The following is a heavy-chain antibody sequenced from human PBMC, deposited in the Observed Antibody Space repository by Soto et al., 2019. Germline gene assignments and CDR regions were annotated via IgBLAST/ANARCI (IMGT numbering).Heavy chain of an antibody. D-gene: IGHD2-15*01. V-gene: IGHV3-74*01. CDR3: ARRGSGVTRGLHY. CDR1: GFTFSSYW. CDR2: INTDGSST. Sequence: EVQLVESGGGLVQPGGSLRLSCAASGFTFSSYWMHWVRQAPGKGLVWISRINTDGSSTSYVDSVQGRFTISRDNGKNTLLLPMNSLRGEDTAVYYGARRGSGVTRGLHYWGPGTLVTVSS. J-gene: IGHJ4*01.